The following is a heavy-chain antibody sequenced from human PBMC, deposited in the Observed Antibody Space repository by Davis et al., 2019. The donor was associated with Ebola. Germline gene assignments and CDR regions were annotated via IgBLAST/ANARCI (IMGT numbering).Heavy chain of an antibody. J-gene: IGHJ6*02. Sequence: ASVKVSCKASGYTFTSYDINWVRQATGQGLEWMGWMNPNSGNTGYAQKFQGRVTMTRNTSISTAYMELSNLRSEDTAVYYCASFRVVGATGPGDYYYGMDVWGQGTTVTVSS. CDR1: GYTFTSYD. D-gene: IGHD1-26*01. V-gene: IGHV1-8*01. CDR2: MNPNSGNT. CDR3: ASFRVVGATGPGDYYYGMDV.